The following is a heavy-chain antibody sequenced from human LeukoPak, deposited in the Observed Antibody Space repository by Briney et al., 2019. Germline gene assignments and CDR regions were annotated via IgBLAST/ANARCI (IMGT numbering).Heavy chain of an antibody. D-gene: IGHD3-3*01. J-gene: IGHJ3*02. V-gene: IGHV1-2*02. Sequence: SVKVSCKASGYTFTGYYMHWVRQAPGQGLEWMGWINPNSGDTNYAQKFQGRVTMTRDTSISTAYMDLSRLRSDDMAVYYCARDFWSGNDAFAIWGQGTMVTVSS. CDR1: GYTFTGYY. CDR2: INPNSGDT. CDR3: ARDFWSGNDAFAI.